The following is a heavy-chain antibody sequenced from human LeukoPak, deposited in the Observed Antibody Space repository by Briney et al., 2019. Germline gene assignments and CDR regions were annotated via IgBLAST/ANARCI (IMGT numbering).Heavy chain of an antibody. CDR1: GFTFSSYA. Sequence: GGSLRLSCAASGFTFSSYAMSWVRQAPGKGLEWVSAISGSGGSTYYADSVKGRFTISRDNAKNSLYLQMNSLRAEDTAVYYCARETHYYDSSGSGGVYYYYGMDVWGQGTTVTVSS. D-gene: IGHD3-22*01. CDR2: ISGSGGST. CDR3: ARETHYYDSSGSGGVYYYYGMDV. V-gene: IGHV3-23*01. J-gene: IGHJ6*02.